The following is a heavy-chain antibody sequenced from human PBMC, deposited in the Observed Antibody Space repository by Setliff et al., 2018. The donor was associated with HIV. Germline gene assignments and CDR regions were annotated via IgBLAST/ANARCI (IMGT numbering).Heavy chain of an antibody. CDR2: ISSDSNYI. Sequence: PSETLSLTCTVSGGSISGHYWSWVRQAPGKGLEWVASISSDSNYIYYADSMKGRFTVSRDNARNSLFLQMNNLRVEDTAVYYCATRPPTDYWGQGTLVTVS. V-gene: IGHV3-21*01. CDR3: ATRPPTDY. CDR1: GGSISGHY. J-gene: IGHJ4*02.